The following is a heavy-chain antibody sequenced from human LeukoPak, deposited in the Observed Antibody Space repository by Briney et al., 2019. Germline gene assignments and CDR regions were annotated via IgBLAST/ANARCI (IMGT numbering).Heavy chain of an antibody. CDR1: GGSFSGYY. CDR3: ARVGMATITNWFDP. D-gene: IGHD5-24*01. V-gene: IGHV4-34*01. CDR2: INHSGST. J-gene: IGHJ5*02. Sequence: PSETLSLTCAVYGGSFSGYYWSWIRQPPGKGLEWIGEINHSGSTNYNPSLKSRVTISVDTSKYQFSLKLSSVTAADTAVYYCARVGMATITNWFDPWGQGTLVTVSS.